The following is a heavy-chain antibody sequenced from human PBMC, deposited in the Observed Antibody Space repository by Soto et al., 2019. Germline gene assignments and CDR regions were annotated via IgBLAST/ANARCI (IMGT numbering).Heavy chain of an antibody. D-gene: IGHD5-18*01. CDR1: EITVINVW. CDR2: IKSKADSSKQ. Sequence: GGSLRFYCATSEITVINVWITWIRQAPGKGVGWGGRIKSKADSSKQEYGPPGQNSYILSKDDSEKTLVLQMHALKTADTACYYCATPRPGSHGYSFWGQGALVTVSS. CDR3: ATPRPGSHGYSF. V-gene: IGHV3-15*05. J-gene: IGHJ4*02.